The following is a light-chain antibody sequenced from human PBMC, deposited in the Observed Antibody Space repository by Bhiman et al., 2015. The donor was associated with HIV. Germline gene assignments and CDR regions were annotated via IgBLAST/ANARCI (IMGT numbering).Light chain of an antibody. Sequence: QSALTQPRSVSGSPGQSVTISCTGTSSDVGAYNYVSWYQQHPGKAPKLMIYDVSKRPSGVPDRFSGSKSGTSASLAITGLQAEDEADYYCQSYDSSLNGPMVFGGGTKLTVL. CDR3: QSYDSSLNGPMV. V-gene: IGLV2-11*01. J-gene: IGLJ2*01. CDR2: DVS. CDR1: SSDVGAYNY.